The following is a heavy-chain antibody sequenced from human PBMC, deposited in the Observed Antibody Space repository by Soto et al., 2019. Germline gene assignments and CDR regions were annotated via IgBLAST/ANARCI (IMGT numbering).Heavy chain of an antibody. CDR1: GGTFSSYA. D-gene: IGHD2-15*01. CDR2: SIPICGTA. J-gene: IGHJ6*02. Sequence: VKVSCKASGGTFSSYASSGVRQAAGQGVEGMGGSIPICGTANYAQKFQGRVTITADESTSTAYIELSSLRSEDTAVYYCARAGGRFDCSGGSCYRSSSPTTHYYYYYGMDVWGQGTTVTVSS. V-gene: IGHV1-69*13. CDR3: ARAGGRFDCSGGSCYRSSSPTTHYYYYYGMDV.